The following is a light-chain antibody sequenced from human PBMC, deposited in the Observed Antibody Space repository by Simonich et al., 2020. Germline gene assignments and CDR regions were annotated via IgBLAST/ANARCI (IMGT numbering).Light chain of an antibody. CDR3: QQYNNWPWT. V-gene: IGKV3-11*01. CDR1: QSVSSY. Sequence: EIVLTQSPATLSLSPGESATLSCRASQSVSSYLAWYQQKPGQAPRILIYDASNRATGIPARFSGSGSGTDFTLTISSMQSEDFAVYYCQQYNNWPWTFGQGTKVEIK. J-gene: IGKJ1*01. CDR2: DAS.